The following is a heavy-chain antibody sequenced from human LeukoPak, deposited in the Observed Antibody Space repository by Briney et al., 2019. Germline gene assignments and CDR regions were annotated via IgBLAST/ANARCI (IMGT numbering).Heavy chain of an antibody. Sequence: SQPLSLPCPVSGGSIISGGYYWSWIRQPPGKGLAWIGYIYHSGSTYYNPSLKSRVTISVDRSKNQFSLKLSSVTAADTAVYYCARVEVGAKFDYWGQGTLVTVSS. V-gene: IGHV4-30-2*01. CDR1: GGSIISGGYY. J-gene: IGHJ4*02. CDR3: ARVEVGAKFDY. D-gene: IGHD1-26*01. CDR2: IYHSGST.